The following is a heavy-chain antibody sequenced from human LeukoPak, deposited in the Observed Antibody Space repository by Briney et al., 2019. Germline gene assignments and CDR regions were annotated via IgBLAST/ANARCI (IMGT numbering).Heavy chain of an antibody. V-gene: IGHV4-59*08. CDR2: IYYSGNT. D-gene: IGHD6-19*01. J-gene: IGHJ4*02. CDR1: DGSVSGYY. CDR3: ARQQNIAVAGTGPIDS. Sequence: SETLSLTCTVSDGSVSGYYWTWIRQPAGRGLEWIGYIYYSGNTNYNPSLKSRLTMSVDTSKNQFSLKLRSVTAADTAVYHCARQQNIAVAGTGPIDSWGQGTLVTVSS.